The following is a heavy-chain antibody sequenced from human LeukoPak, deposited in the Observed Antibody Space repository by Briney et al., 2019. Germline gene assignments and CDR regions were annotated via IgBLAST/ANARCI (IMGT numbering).Heavy chain of an antibody. CDR3: WYYSKDYYGMDV. CDR2: INPNSGGT. CDR1: GYTFTGYY. J-gene: IGHJ6*02. Sequence: GASVKVSCKASGYTFTGYYMHWVRQAPGQGLEWMGWINPNSGGTNYAQKFQGRVTMTRDTSISTAYMELSRLRSDDTAVYYCWYYSKDYYGMDVWGQGTTVTVSS. D-gene: IGHD4-11*01. V-gene: IGHV1-2*02.